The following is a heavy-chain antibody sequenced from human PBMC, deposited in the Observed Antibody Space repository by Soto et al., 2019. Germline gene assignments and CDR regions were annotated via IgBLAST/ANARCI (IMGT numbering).Heavy chain of an antibody. CDR3: AKDRQWLATHYYYYYGRDV. CDR1: GFTFSSFG. D-gene: IGHD6-19*01. V-gene: IGHV3-30*18. CDR2: ISYDGNNK. Sequence: VGSLRLSCAASGFTFSSFGMHWVRQAPGKGMGWVAVISYDGNNKNYAETVKGRFNNSRDKSKNTLYMQLNSLREEETDVFYCAKDRQWLATHYYYYYGRDVWGQGT. J-gene: IGHJ6*02.